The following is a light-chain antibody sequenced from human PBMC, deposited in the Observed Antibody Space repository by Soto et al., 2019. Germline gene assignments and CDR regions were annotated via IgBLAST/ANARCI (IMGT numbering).Light chain of an antibody. CDR2: GAS. J-gene: IGKJ4*01. CDR1: QSVSSDY. CDR3: QQYFSSPLA. Sequence: EIVLTQSPGTLSLSPGERATLSCRASQSVSSDYLAWYQQKPGQAPRLLIYGASSRAAGIPDRFSGSGSVTDFTLTISRLEPEDFAVYFCQQYFSSPLAFGGGTKVDI. V-gene: IGKV3-20*01.